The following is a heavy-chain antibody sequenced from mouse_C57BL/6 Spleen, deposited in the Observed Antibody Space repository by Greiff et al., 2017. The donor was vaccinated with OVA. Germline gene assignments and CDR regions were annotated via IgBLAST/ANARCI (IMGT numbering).Heavy chain of an antibody. J-gene: IGHJ3*01. Sequence: QVHVKQSGAELVRPGASVTLSCKASGYTFTDYEMHWVKQTPVHGLEWIGAIDPETGGTAYNQKFKGKAILTADKSSSTAYMELRSLTSEDSAVYYCTRWGDSSAWFAYWGQGTLVTVSA. CDR2: IDPETGGT. CDR3: TRWGDSSAWFAY. D-gene: IGHD3-2*02. V-gene: IGHV1-15*01. CDR1: GYTFTDYE.